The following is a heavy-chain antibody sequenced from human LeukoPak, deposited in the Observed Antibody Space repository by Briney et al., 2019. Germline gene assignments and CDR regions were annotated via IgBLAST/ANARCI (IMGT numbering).Heavy chain of an antibody. CDR2: IKSKTDGGTT. CDR1: GFTFSNVW. Sequence: GGSLRLSCAASGFTFSNVWMSWVRQAPGKGLEWAGRIKSKTDGGTTDYAAPVKGRFTISRDDSKNTLYLQMNSPKTEDTAVYYCTPSSRTVTPFDYWGQGTLVTVSS. J-gene: IGHJ4*02. V-gene: IGHV3-15*01. D-gene: IGHD4-11*01. CDR3: TPSSRTVTPFDY.